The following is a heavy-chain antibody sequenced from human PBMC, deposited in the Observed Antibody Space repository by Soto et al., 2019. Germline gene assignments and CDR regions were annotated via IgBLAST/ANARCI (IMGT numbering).Heavy chain of an antibody. Sequence: QRLSCAASGFTFSSYGMHWVRQAPGKGLEWVAVIWYDGSNKYYADSVKGRFTISRDNSKNTLYLQMNSLRAEDTAVYYCAVGVDYFDYWGQGTLVTVSS. CDR3: AVGVDYFDY. CDR2: IWYDGSNK. V-gene: IGHV3-33*01. CDR1: GFTFSSYG. D-gene: IGHD3-10*01. J-gene: IGHJ4*02.